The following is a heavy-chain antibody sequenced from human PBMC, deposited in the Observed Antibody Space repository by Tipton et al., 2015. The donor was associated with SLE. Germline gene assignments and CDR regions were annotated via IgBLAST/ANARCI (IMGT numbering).Heavy chain of an antibody. CDR3: ARHLDGGNSSYFDY. Sequence: TLSLTCTVSGGSISSHYWSWIRQPPGKGLEWIGYIYTSGSTNYNPSLKSRVTISVDTSKNQFSLKLSSVTAADTAVYYCARHLDGGNSSYFDYWGQGTLVTVSS. V-gene: IGHV4-59*08. D-gene: IGHD4-23*01. J-gene: IGHJ4*02. CDR2: IYTSGST. CDR1: GGSISSHY.